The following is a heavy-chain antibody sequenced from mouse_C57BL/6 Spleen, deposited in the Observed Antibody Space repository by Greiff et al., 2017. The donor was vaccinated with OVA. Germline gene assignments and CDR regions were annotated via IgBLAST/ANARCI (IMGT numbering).Heavy chain of an antibody. V-gene: IGHV1-15*01. CDR3: TRESYPYFDY. CDR1: GYTFTDYE. Sequence: QVQLQQSGAELVRPGASVTLSCKASGYTFTDYEMHWVKQTPVHGLEWIGAIDPETGGTAYNQKFKGKAILTADKSSSTAYMELRSLTSEDSAVYYCTRESYPYFDYWVQGTTLTVSS. CDR2: IDPETGGT. J-gene: IGHJ2*01. D-gene: IGHD2-12*01.